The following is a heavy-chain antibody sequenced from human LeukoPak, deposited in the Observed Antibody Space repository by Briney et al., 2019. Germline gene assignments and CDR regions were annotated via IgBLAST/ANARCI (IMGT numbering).Heavy chain of an antibody. CDR3: ARDRGRYTSGWYFDY. V-gene: IGHV3-11*06. J-gene: IGHJ4*02. D-gene: IGHD6-19*01. Sequence: GGSLRLSCAASGFTFSDYYLSWIRQAPGKGLEWISYISSTGIYTNYADSVKGRFTISRDNAKNSLYLQMNSLRAEDTAVYCCARDRGRYTSGWYFDYWGQGTLVTVSS. CDR1: GFTFSDYY. CDR2: ISSTGIYT.